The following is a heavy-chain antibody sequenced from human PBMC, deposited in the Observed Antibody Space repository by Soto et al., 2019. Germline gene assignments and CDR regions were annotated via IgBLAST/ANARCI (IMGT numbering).Heavy chain of an antibody. CDR2: IYHSGST. D-gene: IGHD1-26*01. CDR3: AGDIRSGSYRFDY. V-gene: IGHV4-30-2*01. CDR1: GGSISSGGYS. Sequence: SETLSLTCAVSGGSISSGGYSWSWIRQPPGKGLEWIGYIYHSGSTYYNPSLKSRVTISVDTSKNQFSLKLSSVTAADTAIYYCAGDIRSGSYRFDYWGQGALVTV. J-gene: IGHJ4*02.